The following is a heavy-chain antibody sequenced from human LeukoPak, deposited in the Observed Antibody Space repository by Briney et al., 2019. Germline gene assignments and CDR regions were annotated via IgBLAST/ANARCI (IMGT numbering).Heavy chain of an antibody. J-gene: IGHJ6*04. V-gene: IGHV1-3*01. CDR1: GYTFTSYA. Sequence: ASVKVSCKASGYTFTSYAMHWVRQAPGQRLEWMGWINAGNGNTKYSQKFQGRVTITRDTSASTAYMELSSLRSEDTAVYYCASATRRVYGMDVWGKGTTVTVSS. CDR3: ASATRRVYGMDV. CDR2: INAGNGNT. D-gene: IGHD5-24*01.